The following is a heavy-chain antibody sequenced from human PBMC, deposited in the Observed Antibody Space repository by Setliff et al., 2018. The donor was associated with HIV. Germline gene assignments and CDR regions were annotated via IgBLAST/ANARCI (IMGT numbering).Heavy chain of an antibody. CDR3: ARVQMAYAAFDV. CDR2: IYFTGSS. V-gene: IGHV4-59*01. Sequence: PSETLSLTCVVSDDSFSNYDWTWIRQPPGKGLEWIGSIYFTGSSDSNPSLKSRVTLSVDTSKHQFSLKLSSVTAADTAVYYCARVQMAYAAFDVWGQGTMVTVSS. J-gene: IGHJ3*01. D-gene: IGHD4-17*01. CDR1: DDSFSNYD.